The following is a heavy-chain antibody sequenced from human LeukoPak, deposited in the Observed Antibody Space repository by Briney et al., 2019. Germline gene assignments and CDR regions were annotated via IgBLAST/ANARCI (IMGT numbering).Heavy chain of an antibody. V-gene: IGHV3-9*01. CDR3: AKDISPYGDYYFDY. D-gene: IGHD4-17*01. Sequence: GGSLRLSCAASGVTFDDYAMHWVRQAPGKGLEWVSGISWNSGSIGYADSVKGRFTISRDNAKNSLYLQMNSLRAEDTALYYCAKDISPYGDYYFDYWGQGTLVTVSS. CDR2: ISWNSGSI. J-gene: IGHJ4*02. CDR1: GVTFDDYA.